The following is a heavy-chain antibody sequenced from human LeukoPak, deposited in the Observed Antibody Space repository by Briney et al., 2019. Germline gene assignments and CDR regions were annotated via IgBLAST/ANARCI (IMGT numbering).Heavy chain of an antibody. CDR2: ISTGSEVS. V-gene: IGHV3-23*01. CDR1: GFTFSSYW. Sequence: PGGSLRLSCAASGFTFSSYWMNWVRQAPGKGLEWVSVISTGSEVSYYADSVKGRFTISRDNSRNTLYLQMTGLRAEDTAIYYCAKGQSSTATRSFDSWGQGTLVTVSP. J-gene: IGHJ4*02. CDR3: AKGQSSTATRSFDS. D-gene: IGHD2-2*01.